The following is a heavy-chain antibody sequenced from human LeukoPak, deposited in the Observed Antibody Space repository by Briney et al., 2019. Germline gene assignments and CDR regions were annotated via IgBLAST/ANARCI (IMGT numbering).Heavy chain of an antibody. D-gene: IGHD3-10*01. J-gene: IGHJ3*02. CDR2: IWYDGSNK. Sequence: PGGSLRLSCAASGFTFSGYGMHWVRQAPGKGLEWVAVIWYDGSNKYYADSVKGRFTISRDNSKNTLSLQMNSLKAEDTAVYYCARPPMVRGVIITGDDVFDIWGQGTMVTVSS. CDR3: ARPPMVRGVIITGDDVFDI. CDR1: GFTFSGYG. V-gene: IGHV3-33*01.